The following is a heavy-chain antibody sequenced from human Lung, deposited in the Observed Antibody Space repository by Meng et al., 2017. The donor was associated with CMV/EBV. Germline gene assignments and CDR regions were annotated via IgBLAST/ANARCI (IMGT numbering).Heavy chain of an antibody. CDR3: TTDRPRSGGKTHDY. V-gene: IGHV3-15*01. CDR1: GSGFIFSNLW. CDR2: IKSKFDGETT. Sequence: EVQLVESGGGWVKPGGCLRLSCTGSGSGFIFSNLWINWVRQAPGKGLEWVGRIKSKFDGETTDYAAPVKGRFTISRDDSRNTLYLYMNSLKTEDTAVYYCTTDRPRSGGKTHDYWGQGTLVTVSS. J-gene: IGHJ4*02. D-gene: IGHD4-23*01.